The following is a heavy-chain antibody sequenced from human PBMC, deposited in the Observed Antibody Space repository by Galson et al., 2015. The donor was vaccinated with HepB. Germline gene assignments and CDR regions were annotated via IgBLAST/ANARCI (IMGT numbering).Heavy chain of an antibody. CDR2: IIPIFGTA. CDR3: ARVPQNRWSYYTPDYFQYFFY. Sequence: SVKVSCKASGGTFSSYAISWVRQAPGQGLEWMGGIIPIFGTANYAQKFQGRVTVTADESTSTAYMELSSLRSEDTAVYYCARVPQNRWSYYTPDYFQYFFYWGQGTLVTVSS. CDR1: GGTFSSYA. D-gene: IGHD1-26*01. V-gene: IGHV1-69*13. J-gene: IGHJ4*02.